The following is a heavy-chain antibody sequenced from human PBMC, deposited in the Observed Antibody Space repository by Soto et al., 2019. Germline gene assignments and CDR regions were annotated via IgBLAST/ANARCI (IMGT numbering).Heavy chain of an antibody. CDR3: ARSDQSYGSGSYYSAVNFDY. CDR1: GYTFTSYA. J-gene: IGHJ4*02. CDR2: INAGNGNT. D-gene: IGHD3-10*01. V-gene: IGHV1-3*01. Sequence: ASVKVSCKASGYTFTSYAMHWVRQAPGQRLEWMGRINAGNGNTKYSQKFRGRVTITRDTSASTAYMELSSLRSEDTAVYYCARSDQSYGSGSYYSAVNFDYWGQGTLVTVSS.